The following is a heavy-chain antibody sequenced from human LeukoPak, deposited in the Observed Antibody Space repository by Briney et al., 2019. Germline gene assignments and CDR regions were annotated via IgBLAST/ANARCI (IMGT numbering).Heavy chain of an antibody. Sequence: SETLSLTCFVSGDSISSHYRNWIRQPPGKGLEWIGYISSSGSTNYNPSLKSRVTVSIDTSKNQFSLNLSSVTAADTAVYYCARATLVGYFSYFYMDVWGKGTTVTFSS. CDR1: GDSISSHY. J-gene: IGHJ6*03. D-gene: IGHD1-26*01. V-gene: IGHV4-59*11. CDR3: ARATLVGYFSYFYMDV. CDR2: ISSSGST.